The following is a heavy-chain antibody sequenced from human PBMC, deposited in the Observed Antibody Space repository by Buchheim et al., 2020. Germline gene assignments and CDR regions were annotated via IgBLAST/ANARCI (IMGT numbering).Heavy chain of an antibody. J-gene: IGHJ6*02. CDR2: ISYDGSNK. D-gene: IGHD6-13*01. CDR1: GFTFSSYA. CDR3: ARDIAAALYYYGMDV. Sequence: QVQLVESGGGVVQPGRSLRLSCAASGFTFSSYAMHWVRQAPGKGLEWVAVISYDGSNKYYADSVKGRFTISRDNSKNTLYLQMNSLRAEDTAVDYCARDIAAALYYYGMDVWGQGTT. V-gene: IGHV3-30*04.